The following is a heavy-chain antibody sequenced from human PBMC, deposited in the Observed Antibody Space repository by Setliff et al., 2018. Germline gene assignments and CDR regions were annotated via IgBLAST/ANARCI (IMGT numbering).Heavy chain of an antibody. CDR1: GYSFTNYW. D-gene: IGHD3-3*01. CDR3: ARQAIFGSDAFDI. V-gene: IGHV5-51*01. J-gene: IGHJ3*02. Sequence: GESLKISCKGSGYSFTNYWIGWVRQMPGKGLEWMGIIYPGDSDTRYSPSFQGQVTISADKSISTAYLQWSSLKASDTAMYHCARQAIFGSDAFDIWGQGTMVTVSS. CDR2: IYPGDSDT.